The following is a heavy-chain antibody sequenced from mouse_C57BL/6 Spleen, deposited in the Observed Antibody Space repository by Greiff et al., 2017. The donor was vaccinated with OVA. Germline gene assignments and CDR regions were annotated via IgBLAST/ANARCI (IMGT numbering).Heavy chain of an antibody. CDR1: GYAFSSYW. CDR2: IYPGDGDT. J-gene: IGHJ2*01. CDR3: ARYYGSSYRFDY. D-gene: IGHD1-1*01. Sequence: QVQLKQSGAELVKPGASVKISCKASGYAFSSYWMNWVKQRPGKGLEWIGQIYPGDGDTNYNGKFKGKATLTADKSSSTAYMQLSSLTSEDSAVYFCARYYGSSYRFDYWGQGTTLTVSS. V-gene: IGHV1-80*01.